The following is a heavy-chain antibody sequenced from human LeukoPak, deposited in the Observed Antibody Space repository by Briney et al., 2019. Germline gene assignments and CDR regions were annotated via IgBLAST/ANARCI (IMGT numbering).Heavy chain of an antibody. V-gene: IGHV4-38-2*02. D-gene: IGHD4-17*01. CDR1: GYSISSGYY. CDR3: ARDPRDYGDYFGWFDP. Sequence: SSETLSLTCTVSGYSISSGYYWGWIRPPPGKGLEWIGSIYYSGSTYYNPSLKSRVTISVDTSKNQFSLKLSSVTAADTAVYYCARDPRDYGDYFGWFDPWGQGTLVTVSS. J-gene: IGHJ5*02. CDR2: IYYSGST.